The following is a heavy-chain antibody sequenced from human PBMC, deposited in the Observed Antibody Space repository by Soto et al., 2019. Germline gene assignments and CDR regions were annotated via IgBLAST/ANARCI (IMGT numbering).Heavy chain of an antibody. D-gene: IGHD3-16*01. J-gene: IGHJ4*02. V-gene: IGHV3-53*01. CDR2: VHGGGST. Sequence: VQLVESGGGLIQPGGSLRLSCAASGFTVSNNHMTWVRQAAGKGLELVSFVHGGGSTSYADSVKGRFTISRDNSENTLFLQMDSLRAEDTAIYYCAERLTTAASLDYWGRGTLVTVSS. CDR3: AERLTTAASLDY. CDR1: GFTVSNNH.